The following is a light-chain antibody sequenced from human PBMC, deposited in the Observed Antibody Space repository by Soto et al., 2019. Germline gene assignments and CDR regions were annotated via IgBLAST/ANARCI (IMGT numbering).Light chain of an antibody. V-gene: IGKV3-11*01. CDR2: HSS. Sequence: EIXLTQSPATLSLSPGESAILSCRVSQSVGTSLAWHQQKPGQAPSLLIFHSSERAVAIPARFSGSGSGTDFTLTITSLEPKDSPVYYYQQRNNWGLTFGPGTTVVVK. CDR3: QQRNNWGLT. CDR1: QSVGTS. J-gene: IGKJ3*01.